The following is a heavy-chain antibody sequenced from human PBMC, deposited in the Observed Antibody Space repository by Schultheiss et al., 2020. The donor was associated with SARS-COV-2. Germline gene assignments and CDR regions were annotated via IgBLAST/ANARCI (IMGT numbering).Heavy chain of an antibody. CDR2: ISGSGGST. D-gene: IGHD2-15*01. V-gene: IGHV3-23*01. Sequence: ETLSLTCTVSGGSISSGGYYWSWVRQAPGKGLEWVSAISGSGGSTYYADSVKGRFTISRDNSKNTLYLQMNSLRAEDTAVYYCGKTSCSGGRCQSDYWGQGTLVTVSS. J-gene: IGHJ4*02. CDR1: GGSISSGGYY. CDR3: GKTSCSGGRCQSDY.